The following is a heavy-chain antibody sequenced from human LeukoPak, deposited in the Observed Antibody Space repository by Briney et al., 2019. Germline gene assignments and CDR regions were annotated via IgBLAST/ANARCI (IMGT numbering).Heavy chain of an antibody. D-gene: IGHD6-13*01. J-gene: IGHJ4*02. Sequence: KASETLSLTCTVSGGSISNYCWNWIRQAPGKGLEWIGYIYYTGSTNKNPSLKSRVTMSVDTSKNQFSLNLKSVTPEDTAVYYCARNLIPEQLVLNFWGQGILVTVSS. CDR1: GGSISNYC. V-gene: IGHV4-59*01. CDR3: ARNLIPEQLVLNF. CDR2: IYYTGST.